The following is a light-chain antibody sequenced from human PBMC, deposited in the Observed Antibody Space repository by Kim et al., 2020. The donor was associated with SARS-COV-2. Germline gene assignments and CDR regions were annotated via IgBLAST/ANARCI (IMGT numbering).Light chain of an antibody. CDR1: QSVLYRSNNKNY. CDR2: WAS. V-gene: IGKV4-1*01. J-gene: IGKJ4*01. Sequence: ATINCKSSQSVLYRSNNKNYLAWYQQNPGQPPKLLIYWASTRESGVPDRFSGSWSGTDFTLTISSLQAEDVAVYYCQQYYSTPLTFGGGTKVDIK. CDR3: QQYYSTPLT.